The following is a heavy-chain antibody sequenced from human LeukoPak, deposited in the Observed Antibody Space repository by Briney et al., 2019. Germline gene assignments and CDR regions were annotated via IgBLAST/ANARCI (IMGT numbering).Heavy chain of an antibody. D-gene: IGHD1-26*01. CDR3: ARGMGATTPFDY. J-gene: IGHJ4*02. CDR2: IYYSGST. CDR1: GGSISSGGYY. Sequence: PSETLSLTCTVSGGSISSGGYYWSWIRQHPGKGLEWIGYIYYSGSTYYNPSLKSRVTISVDTSKNQFSLKLSSVTAADTAVYYCARGMGATTPFDYWGQGTLVTVSS. V-gene: IGHV4-31*03.